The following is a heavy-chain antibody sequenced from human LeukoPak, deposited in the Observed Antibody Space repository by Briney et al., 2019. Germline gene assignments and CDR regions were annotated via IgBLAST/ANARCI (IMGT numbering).Heavy chain of an antibody. D-gene: IGHD5-12*01. V-gene: IGHV3-48*03. CDR1: GFTFSSYE. J-gene: IGHJ5*02. CDR2: ISSSGSTI. Sequence: GGSLRLSCAASGFTFSSYEMNWVRQAPGKGLEWVSYISSSGSTIYYADSVKGRFTISRDNSKNTLFLQMNSLRAEDTAVYYCAKPPGLRRLDPWGQGTLVTVSS. CDR3: AKPPGLRRLDP.